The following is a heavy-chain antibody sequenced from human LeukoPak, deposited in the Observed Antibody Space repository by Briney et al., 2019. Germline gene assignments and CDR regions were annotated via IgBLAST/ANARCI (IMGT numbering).Heavy chain of an antibody. CDR3: AKIGGAYTRYFDL. Sequence: GGSLRLSCAASGFTFSSYWMHWVRQAPGKGLEWVSVIYSGGSTYYADSVKGRFTISRDNLENTVYLQMNSLRAEDTAVYYCAKIGGAYTRYFDLWGRGTLVTVSS. CDR1: GFTFSSYW. D-gene: IGHD2/OR15-2a*01. CDR2: IYSGGST. V-gene: IGHV3-53*01. J-gene: IGHJ2*01.